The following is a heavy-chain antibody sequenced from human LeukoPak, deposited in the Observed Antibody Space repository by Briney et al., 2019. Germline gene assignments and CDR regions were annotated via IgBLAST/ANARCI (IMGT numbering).Heavy chain of an antibody. Sequence: ASVKVSCKASGYTFTGYYMHWVRQAPGQGLEWMGWINPNSGGTNYAQKFQGRVTMTRDTSISTAYMELSSLRSEDTAVYYCARARLCSSTSCYIPRPRNWFDPWGQGTLVTVSS. CDR1: GYTFTGYY. D-gene: IGHD2-2*02. CDR3: ARARLCSSTSCYIPRPRNWFDP. CDR2: INPNSGGT. V-gene: IGHV1-2*02. J-gene: IGHJ5*02.